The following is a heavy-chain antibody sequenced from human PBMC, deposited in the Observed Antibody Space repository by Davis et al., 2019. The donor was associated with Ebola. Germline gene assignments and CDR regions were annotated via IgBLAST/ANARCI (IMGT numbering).Heavy chain of an antibody. V-gene: IGHV3-23*01. CDR2: ISGSGGST. CDR3: AKCGNYYGSGSYYNQNWFDP. Sequence: GESLKISCAASGFTFSSYAMSWVRQAPGKGLEWVSAISGSGGSTYYADSVKGRFTISRDNSKNTLYLQMNSLRAEDTAVNYCAKCGNYYGSGSYYNQNWFDPWGQGILVTVSS. J-gene: IGHJ5*02. CDR1: GFTFSSYA. D-gene: IGHD3-10*01.